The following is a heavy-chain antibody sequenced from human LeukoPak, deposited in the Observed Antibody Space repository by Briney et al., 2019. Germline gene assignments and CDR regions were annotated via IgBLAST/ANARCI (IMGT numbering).Heavy chain of an antibody. CDR3: ARVGVRDCSGGSCYWGEDAFDI. D-gene: IGHD2-15*01. J-gene: IGHJ3*02. CDR2: INPGSGAT. V-gene: IGHV1-2*02. Sequence: ASVKVSCKASGYTFTGYYMHWVRQAPGQGLEWMGWINPGSGATNCAQRFHGRVTMTRDTSISTVYMELSRLRSDDTAVYYCARVGVRDCSGGSCYWGEDAFDIWGQGTMVTVSS. CDR1: GYTFTGYY.